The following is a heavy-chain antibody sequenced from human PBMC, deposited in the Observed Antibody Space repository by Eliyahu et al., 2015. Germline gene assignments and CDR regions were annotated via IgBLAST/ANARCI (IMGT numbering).Heavy chain of an antibody. CDR3: ARSGHLTYFDY. J-gene: IGHJ4*02. CDR1: XFXHRTSGXA. V-gene: IGHV2-5*02. Sequence: QFTLKESGPTLVKPTQTLTLTCTVXXFXHRTSGXAXGXXRQXPGKALXWLALIYWDDDKRYSPSLKSRLTITKDTSKNQVVLTLSNVDPADTATYYCARSGHLTYFDYWGEGTLVTVSS. CDR2: IYWDDDK.